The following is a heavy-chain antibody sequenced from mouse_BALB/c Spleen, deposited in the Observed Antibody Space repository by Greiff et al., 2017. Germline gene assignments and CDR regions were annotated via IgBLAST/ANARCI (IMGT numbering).Heavy chain of an antibody. Sequence: EVQLVESGGGLVKPGGSLKLSCAASGFTFSSYAMSWVRQSPEKRLEWVAEISSGGSYTYYPDTVTGRFTISRDNAKNTLYLEMSSLRSEDTAMYYCAREGITTVYYYAMDYWGQGTSVTVSS. CDR2: ISSGGSYT. CDR3: AREGITTVYYYAMDY. CDR1: GFTFSSYA. V-gene: IGHV5-9-4*01. J-gene: IGHJ4*01. D-gene: IGHD1-1*01.